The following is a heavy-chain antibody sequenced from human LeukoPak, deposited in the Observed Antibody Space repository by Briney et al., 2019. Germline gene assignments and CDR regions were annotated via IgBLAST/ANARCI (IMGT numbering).Heavy chain of an antibody. CDR2: INPNSGGT. Sequence: ASVKVSCKASGYTITGYYMHWVRQAPGQGLEWMGWINPNSGGTNYAQKFQGRVAMTRDTSISTAYMELSRLRSDDTAVYYCARIILDYYYMDVWGKGTTVTISS. CDR3: ARIILDYYYMDV. J-gene: IGHJ6*03. V-gene: IGHV1-2*02. CDR1: GYTITGYY.